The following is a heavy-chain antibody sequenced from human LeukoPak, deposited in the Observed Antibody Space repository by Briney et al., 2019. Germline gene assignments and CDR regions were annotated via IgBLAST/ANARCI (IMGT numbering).Heavy chain of an antibody. CDR3: ASAFRAAKNYYYYYMDV. J-gene: IGHJ6*03. Sequence: SGTLSLTCTVSGGSISSGSYYWSWIRQPAGKGLEWIGRIYTSGSTNYNPSLKSRVTISVDTSKNQFSLKLSSVTAADTAVYYCASAFRAAKNYYYYYMDVWGKGTTVTISS. D-gene: IGHD6-25*01. CDR1: GGSISSGSYY. V-gene: IGHV4-61*02. CDR2: IYTSGST.